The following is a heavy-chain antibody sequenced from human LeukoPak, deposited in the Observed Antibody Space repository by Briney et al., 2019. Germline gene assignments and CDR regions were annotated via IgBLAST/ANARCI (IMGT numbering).Heavy chain of an antibody. Sequence: GGSLRLSCAASGFTFSSYGMHWARQAPGKGLEWVAVISYGGSNKYYADSVKGRFTISRDNAKNTLYLQMNSLRAEDTAVYYCVKLSIIGVDYWGQGALVTVSS. D-gene: IGHD2/OR15-2a*01. CDR3: VKLSIIGVDY. CDR2: ISYGGSNK. V-gene: IGHV3-30*18. CDR1: GFTFSSYG. J-gene: IGHJ4*02.